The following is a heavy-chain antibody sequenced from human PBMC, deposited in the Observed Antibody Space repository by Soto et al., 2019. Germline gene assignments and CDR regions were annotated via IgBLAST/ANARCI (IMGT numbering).Heavy chain of an antibody. CDR1: GGSISSSSYY. Sequence: SETLSLTCTVSGGSISSSSYYWGWIRQPPGKGLEWIGSIYYSGSTYYNPSLKSRVTISVDTSKNQFSLKLSPVTAADTAVYYCASVRYYYDSSGNYYYCGMDVWGQGTTVTVSS. D-gene: IGHD3-22*01. CDR3: ASVRYYYDSSGNYYYCGMDV. V-gene: IGHV4-39*01. CDR2: IYYSGST. J-gene: IGHJ6*02.